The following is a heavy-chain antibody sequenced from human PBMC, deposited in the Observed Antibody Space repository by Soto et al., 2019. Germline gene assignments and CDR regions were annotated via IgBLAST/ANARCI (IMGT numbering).Heavy chain of an antibody. Sequence: QVQLQQWGAGLLKPSETLSLTCAVYGGSFSGYYWSWIRQPPGKGLAWSGEINHSGSTNYNPSLKSRVTISVDSSKNQFSLKLSSVTAADTAVYYCARGRRRYYYGAGGRKTDYWGQGTLVTVSS. CDR3: ARGRRRYYYGAGGRKTDY. CDR2: INHSGST. V-gene: IGHV4-34*01. CDR1: GGSFSGYY. J-gene: IGHJ4*02. D-gene: IGHD3-10*01.